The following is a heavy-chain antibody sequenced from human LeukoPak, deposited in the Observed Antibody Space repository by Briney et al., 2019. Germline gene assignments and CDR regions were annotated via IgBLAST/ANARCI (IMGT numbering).Heavy chain of an antibody. Sequence: ASVKLSCKASVSTFSSYGITWVRQATGQRPEWMGWISAYNGNTNYAQKIQGRVTMTTDTSTSTAYMELWSLRSDDTAVYYCARGGVDSSGYYLITIDYWGQGILVTVSS. V-gene: IGHV1-18*01. J-gene: IGHJ4*02. D-gene: IGHD3-22*01. CDR3: ARGGVDSSGYYLITIDY. CDR2: ISAYNGNT. CDR1: VSTFSSYG.